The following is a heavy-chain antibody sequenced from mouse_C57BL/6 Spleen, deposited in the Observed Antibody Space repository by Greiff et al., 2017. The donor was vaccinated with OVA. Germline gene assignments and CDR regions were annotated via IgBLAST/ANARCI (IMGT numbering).Heavy chain of an antibody. CDR3: ARDGYGNYVFDY. CDR2: ISSGSSTI. D-gene: IGHD2-1*01. J-gene: IGHJ2*01. CDR1: GFTFSDYG. V-gene: IGHV5-17*01. Sequence: EVMLVESGGGLVKPGGSLKLSCAASGFTFSDYGMHWVRQAPEKGLEWVAYISSGSSTIYYADTVKGRFTISRDNAKNTLFLQMTSLRSEDTAMYYCARDGYGNYVFDYWGQGTTLTVSS.